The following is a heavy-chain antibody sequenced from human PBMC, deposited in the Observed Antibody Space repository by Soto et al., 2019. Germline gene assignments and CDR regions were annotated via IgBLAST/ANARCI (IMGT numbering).Heavy chain of an antibody. Sequence: SVKVSCKASGGTFSSYAISWVRQAPGQGLEWMGGIIPIFGTANYAQKFQGRVTITADKSTSTAYMELSSLRSEDTAVYYCARDLRIFKPAGIMDVWGQGTTVTVSS. D-gene: IGHD3-9*01. V-gene: IGHV1-69*06. CDR2: IIPIFGTA. CDR3: ARDLRIFKPAGIMDV. CDR1: GGTFSSYA. J-gene: IGHJ6*02.